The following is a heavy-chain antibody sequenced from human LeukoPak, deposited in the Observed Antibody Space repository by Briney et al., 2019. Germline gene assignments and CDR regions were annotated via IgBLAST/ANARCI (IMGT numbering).Heavy chain of an antibody. CDR3: ARGGYDDYYYYGMDV. CDR2: INSDGSSA. V-gene: IGHV3-74*01. Sequence: GGSLRLSCAASGFTFSSYWMHWVRQAPGKGLVWVSRINSDGSSASYADSVKGRFTISRDNAKNTLYLQMNSLRAEDTAEYYCARGGYDDYYYYGMDVWGQGTTVTVSS. CDR1: GFTFSSYW. D-gene: IGHD5-12*01. J-gene: IGHJ6*02.